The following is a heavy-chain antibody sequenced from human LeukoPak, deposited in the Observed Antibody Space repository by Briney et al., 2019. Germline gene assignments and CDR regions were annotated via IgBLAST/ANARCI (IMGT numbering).Heavy chain of an antibody. CDR1: GFTFDDYA. D-gene: IGHD3-10*01. Sequence: GGSLRLSCAASGFTFDDYAMHWVRQAPGKGLEWVSGISWNSGSIGYADSVKGRFTISRDNAKNSLYLQMNSLRAEDTAVYYCARHLIWFGELLSWGQGTLVTVSS. V-gene: IGHV3-9*01. CDR3: ARHLIWFGELLS. CDR2: ISWNSGSI. J-gene: IGHJ5*02.